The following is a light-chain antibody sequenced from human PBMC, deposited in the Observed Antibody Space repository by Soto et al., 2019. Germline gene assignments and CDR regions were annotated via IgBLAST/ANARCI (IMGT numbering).Light chain of an antibody. CDR3: QVWDSTSDLVV. CDR1: NIGTKS. V-gene: IGLV3-21*02. Sequence: SYELTQSPSVSVAPGQTARITCEEDNIGTKSVHWYQQKPGQAPVLVVYDDNDRPSGIPERFSGSNSGTTATLAISRVEDGDEADYYCQVWDSTSDLVVFGGGTKLTVL. J-gene: IGLJ2*01. CDR2: DDN.